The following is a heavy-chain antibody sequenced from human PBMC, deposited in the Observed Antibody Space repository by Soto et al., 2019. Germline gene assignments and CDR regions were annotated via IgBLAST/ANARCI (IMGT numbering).Heavy chain of an antibody. D-gene: IGHD3-16*01. V-gene: IGHV4-39*01. CDR1: GGSISSSSYY. Sequence: QLQLQESGPGLVKPSETLSLTCTVSGGSISSSSYYWGWIRQPPGKGLEWIGSIYYSGSTYYNPSLKSRVTISVDTSKNQFSLKLSSVTAADTAVYYCARHEEDQRDDYGAEAPGYNWFDPWGQGTLVTVSS. CDR2: IYYSGST. CDR3: ARHEEDQRDDYGAEAPGYNWFDP. J-gene: IGHJ5*02.